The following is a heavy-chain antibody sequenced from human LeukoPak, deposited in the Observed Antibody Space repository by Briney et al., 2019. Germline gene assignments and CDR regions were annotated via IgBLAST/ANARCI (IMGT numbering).Heavy chain of an antibody. CDR1: GYTFTGYY. CDR2: INPNSGGT. D-gene: IGHD6-13*01. CDR3: ARGDGIAAAGTSI. V-gene: IGHV1-2*02. Sequence: ASVKVSCKASGYTFTGYYMHWVRQAPGQGLEWMGWINPNSGGTNYAQKFQGRVTMTRDTSISTAYMEPSRLRSDDTAVYYCARGDGIAAAGTSIWGQGTLVTVSS. J-gene: IGHJ4*02.